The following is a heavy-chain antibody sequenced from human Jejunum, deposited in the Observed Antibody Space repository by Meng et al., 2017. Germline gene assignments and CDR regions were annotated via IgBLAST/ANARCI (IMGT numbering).Heavy chain of an antibody. J-gene: IGHJ4*02. D-gene: IGHD6-13*01. CDR1: GDSISSGYY. CDR3: VREEGIAAAR. Sequence: SETLSLTCTVSGDSISSGYYWAWIRQPPGKGLEWIGNIYHSASTYYSPSLKSRVTISVDTSKNQFSLNLSSVNAADKAVYYCVREEGIAAARWGQGRLVTVSS. V-gene: IGHV4-38-2*02. CDR2: IYHSAST.